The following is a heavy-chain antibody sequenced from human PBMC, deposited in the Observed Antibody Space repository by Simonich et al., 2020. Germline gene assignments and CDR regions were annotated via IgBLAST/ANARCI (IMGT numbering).Heavy chain of an antibody. CDR1: GYSISSGYY. CDR3: ARGLTGDY. Sequence: QVQLQESGPGLVKPSETLSLTCAVSGYSISSGYYWGWIRQPPGKGLEWIGSIYHSGRTYNNPSLKSRVTISVDTSKNQFSLKLSSVTAADTAVYYCARGLTGDYWGQGTLVTVSS. D-gene: IGHD7-27*01. V-gene: IGHV4-38-2*01. CDR2: IYHSGRT. J-gene: IGHJ4*02.